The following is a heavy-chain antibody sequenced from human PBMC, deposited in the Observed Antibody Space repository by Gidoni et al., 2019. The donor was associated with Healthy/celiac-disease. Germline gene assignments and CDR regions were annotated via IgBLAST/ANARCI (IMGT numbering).Heavy chain of an antibody. D-gene: IGHD3-16*02. CDR2: INHSGST. CDR1: GGSFSGYY. CDR3: ARGVMITFGGVIVSPFDY. V-gene: IGHV4-34*01. J-gene: IGHJ4*02. Sequence: QVQLQQWGAGLLQPSETLSLTCAVYGGSFSGYYWSWLRQPPGKGLEWIVEINHSGSTNYNPSLKSRVTISVDTSKNQFSLKLSSVTAADTAVYYCARGVMITFGGVIVSPFDYWGQGTLVTVSS.